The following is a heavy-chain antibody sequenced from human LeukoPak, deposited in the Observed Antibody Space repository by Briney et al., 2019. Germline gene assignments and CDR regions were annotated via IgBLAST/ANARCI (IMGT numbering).Heavy chain of an antibody. CDR2: ISWNSGSI. CDR1: GFTFDDYA. D-gene: IGHD5-24*01. V-gene: IGHV3-9*01. Sequence: GRSLRLSCAASGFTFDDYAMHWVRQAPGKGLEWVSGISWNSGSIGYADSVKGRFTISRDNAKNSLYLQMNSLRAEDTALYYCAKDRGSQMYYFDYWGQGTPVTVSS. J-gene: IGHJ4*02. CDR3: AKDRGSQMYYFDY.